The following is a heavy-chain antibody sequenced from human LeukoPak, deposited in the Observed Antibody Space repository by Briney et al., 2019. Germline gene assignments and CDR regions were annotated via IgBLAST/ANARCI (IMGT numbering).Heavy chain of an antibody. V-gene: IGHV3-30-3*01. CDR3: ARDPNSSGYYYVLHYFDY. CDR2: ISYDGSNK. J-gene: IGHJ4*02. CDR1: GFTFSSYA. Sequence: SGGSLRLSCAASGFTFSSYAMHWVRQAPGKGLEWVAVISYDGSNKYYADSVKGRFTISRDNSKNTLYLQMNSLRAEDTAVYYCARDPNSSGYYYVLHYFDYWGQGTLVTVSS. D-gene: IGHD3-22*01.